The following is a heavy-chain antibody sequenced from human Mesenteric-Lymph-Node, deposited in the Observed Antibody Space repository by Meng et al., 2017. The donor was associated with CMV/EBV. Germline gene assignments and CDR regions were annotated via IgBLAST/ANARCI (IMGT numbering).Heavy chain of an antibody. CDR1: GGSIRSSSYY. CDR3: AREYCSSTDCYYYHYYGMDV. D-gene: IGHD2-2*01. Sequence: SETLSLTCTVSGGSIRSSSYYWGWIRQPPGKGLEWIGSIYYSGSTYYNPSLKSRVTISVDTSKNQFSLKLSSVTAADTAVYYCAREYCSSTDCYYYHYYGMDVWGQGTTVTVSS. CDR2: IYYSGST. V-gene: IGHV4-39*07. J-gene: IGHJ6*02.